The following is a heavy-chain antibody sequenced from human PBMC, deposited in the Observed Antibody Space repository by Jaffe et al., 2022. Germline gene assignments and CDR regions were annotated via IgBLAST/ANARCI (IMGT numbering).Heavy chain of an antibody. CDR2: INPNSGGT. CDR3: ARENQYYDILTGYYRRYYFDY. CDR1: GYTFTGYY. Sequence: QVQLVQSGAEVKKPGASVKVSCKASGYTFTGYYMHWVRQAPGQGLEWMGWINPNSGGTNYAQKFQGRVTMTRDTSISTAYMELSRLRSDDTAVYYCARENQYYDILTGYYRRYYFDYWGQGTLVTVSS. J-gene: IGHJ4*02. V-gene: IGHV1-2*02. D-gene: IGHD3-9*01.